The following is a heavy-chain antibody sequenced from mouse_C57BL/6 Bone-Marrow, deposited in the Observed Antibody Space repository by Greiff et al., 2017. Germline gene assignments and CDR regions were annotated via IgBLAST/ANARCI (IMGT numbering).Heavy chain of an antibody. CDR2: IWSGGST. J-gene: IGHJ3*01. CDR3: AKSDGYLFAY. CDR1: GFSLTSYG. D-gene: IGHD2-3*01. Sequence: QVQLKESGPGLVQPSQSLSITCTVSGFSLTSYGVHWVRQSPGKGLEWLGVIWSGGSTDYNAAFISRLSISKDNSKSHVFFKMHSLQADDTAIYYCAKSDGYLFAYWGQGTLVTGSA. V-gene: IGHV2-2*01.